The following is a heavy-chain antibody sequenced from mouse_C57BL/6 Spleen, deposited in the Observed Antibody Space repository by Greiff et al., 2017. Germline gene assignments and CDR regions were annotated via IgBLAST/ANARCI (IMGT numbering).Heavy chain of an antibody. CDR1: GYTFTSYW. CDR2: INPSNGGT. D-gene: IGHD2-13*01. Sequence: QVQLQQPGTELVKPGASVKLSCKASGYTFTSYWMHWVKQRPGQGLEWIGNINPSNGGTNYNEKFKSKATLNVDKSSSTAYMQLSRLTAEDSAVYYLARSEYSDYLYYFDYWGTGTTLPFAS. J-gene: IGHJ2*01. V-gene: IGHV1-53*01. CDR3: ARSEYSDYLYYFDY.